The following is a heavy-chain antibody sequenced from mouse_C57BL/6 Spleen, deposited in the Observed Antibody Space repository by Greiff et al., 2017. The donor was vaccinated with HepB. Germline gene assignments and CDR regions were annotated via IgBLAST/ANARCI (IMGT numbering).Heavy chain of an antibody. CDR3: AVYDYEDYAMDY. V-gene: IGHV3-6*01. CDR1: GYSITSGYY. Sequence: VQLKESGPGLVKPSQSLSLTCSVTGYSITSGYYWNWIRQFPGNKLEWMGYISYDGSNNYNPSLKNRISITRDTSKNQFFLKLNSVTTEDTATYYCAVYDYEDYAMDYWGQGTSVTVSS. D-gene: IGHD2-4*01. J-gene: IGHJ4*01. CDR2: ISYDGSN.